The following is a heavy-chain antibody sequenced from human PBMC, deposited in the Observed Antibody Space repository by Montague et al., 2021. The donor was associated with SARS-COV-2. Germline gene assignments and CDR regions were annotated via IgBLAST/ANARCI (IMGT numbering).Heavy chain of an antibody. CDR1: GGSFSGYY. CDR2: INHSGST. CDR3: ARGAPTISMIVVVFTGAGWYFDL. V-gene: IGHV4-34*01. Sequence: SETLSLTCAVYGGSFSGYYWSWIRQPPGKGLEWIGEINHSGSTNYNPSLKSRVTISVDTSKSQFSLKLTSVTAADTAVYYCARGAPTISMIVVVFTGAGWYFDLWGRGTLVTVSS. D-gene: IGHD3-22*01. J-gene: IGHJ2*01.